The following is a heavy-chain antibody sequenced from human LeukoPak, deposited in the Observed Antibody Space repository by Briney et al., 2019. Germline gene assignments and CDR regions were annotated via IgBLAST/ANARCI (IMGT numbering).Heavy chain of an antibody. D-gene: IGHD3-22*01. J-gene: IGHJ6*03. CDR3: ARAEAEITMIVVRNYYYMDV. Sequence: ASVKVSCKASGYTFTSYGISWVRQAPGQGLEWMGWISAYNGNTNYAQKLQGRVTVTTDTSTSTAYTELRSLRSDDTAVYYCARAEAEITMIVVRNYYYMDVWGKGTTVTVSS. CDR2: ISAYNGNT. V-gene: IGHV1-18*01. CDR1: GYTFTSYG.